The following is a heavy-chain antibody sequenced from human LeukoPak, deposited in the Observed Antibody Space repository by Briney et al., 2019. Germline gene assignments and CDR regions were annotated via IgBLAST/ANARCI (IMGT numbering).Heavy chain of an antibody. CDR3: ARINSGYDFSNYYDYYYMDV. CDR1: GGSISSYY. V-gene: IGHV4-59*01. J-gene: IGHJ6*03. D-gene: IGHD5-12*01. Sequence: SETLSLTCTVSGGSISSYYWSWIRQPPGKGLEWIGYIDYSGSTNYNPSLKSRVTISVDTSKKQFSLKLSSVTAADTAVYYCARINSGYDFSNYYDYYYMDVWGKGTTVTISS. CDR2: IDYSGST.